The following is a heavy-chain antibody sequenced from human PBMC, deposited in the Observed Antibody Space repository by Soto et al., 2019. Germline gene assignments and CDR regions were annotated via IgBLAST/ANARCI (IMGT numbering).Heavy chain of an antibody. Sequence: ASVKVSCKASGYTFPSYDINWVRQATGQGLEWMGWMNPNSGNTGYAQKFQGRVTMTRNTSISTAYMELSSLRSEDTAVYYCARGNYDSSGYYSGYFDYWGQGTLVTVSS. J-gene: IGHJ4*02. CDR1: GYTFPSYD. CDR3: ARGNYDSSGYYSGYFDY. D-gene: IGHD3-22*01. V-gene: IGHV1-8*01. CDR2: MNPNSGNT.